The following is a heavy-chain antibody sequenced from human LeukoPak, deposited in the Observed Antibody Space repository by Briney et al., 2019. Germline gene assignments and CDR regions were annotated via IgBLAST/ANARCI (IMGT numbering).Heavy chain of an antibody. CDR2: IYYSGST. J-gene: IGHJ6*02. CDR1: GGSISSYY. Sequence: SETLSLTCTVSGGSISSYYWSWIRQPPGKGLEWIGYIYYSGSTNYNPSLKSRVTISVDTSKNQFSLKLSSVTAADTAVYYCARRATGTTELPYYYYGMDVWGQGTRSPSP. V-gene: IGHV4-59*08. CDR3: ARRATGTTELPYYYYGMDV. D-gene: IGHD1-7*01.